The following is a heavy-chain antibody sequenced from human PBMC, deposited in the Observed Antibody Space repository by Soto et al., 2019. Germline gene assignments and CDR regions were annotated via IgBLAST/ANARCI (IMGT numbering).Heavy chain of an antibody. D-gene: IGHD5-12*01. CDR2: IYYIGST. CDR1: GGSICNYY. J-gene: IGHJ4*02. V-gene: IGHV4-59*01. CDR3: ARDAYSGSWLDY. Sequence: SETLSLTCTVSGGSICNYYWSWIRQPPGKGLEWIGYIYYIGSTHYNPSLKSRVTISVDTSKNQFSLRLSSVTAADTAVYYCARDAYSGSWLDYWGQGTLVTVSS.